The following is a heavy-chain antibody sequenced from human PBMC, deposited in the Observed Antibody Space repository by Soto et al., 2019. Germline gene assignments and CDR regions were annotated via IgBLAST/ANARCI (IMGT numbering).Heavy chain of an antibody. D-gene: IGHD3-3*01. Sequence: QVQLVQSGAEVKKPGSSVKVSCKASGGTFSRYAISWVRQAPGQGLEWMGGIIPIFGTANYAQKFQDRVTITADESTSTAYMELSSLRSEDTAVYYCARRGYDFWSGTQDWFDPWGQGTLVTVSS. CDR3: ARRGYDFWSGTQDWFDP. V-gene: IGHV1-69*01. CDR2: IIPIFGTA. CDR1: GGTFSRYA. J-gene: IGHJ5*02.